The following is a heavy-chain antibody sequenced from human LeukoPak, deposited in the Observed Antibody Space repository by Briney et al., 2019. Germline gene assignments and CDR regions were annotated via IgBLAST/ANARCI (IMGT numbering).Heavy chain of an antibody. CDR1: GYPFTTWE. CDR3: ARGPRNDP. V-gene: IGHV1-8*01. CDR2: VHPNSGNT. J-gene: IGHJ5*02. D-gene: IGHD1-14*01. Sequence: ASVKVSCKTSGYPFTTWEINWVRQAAGQGLEWMGWVHPNSGNTAYAQKFQGRVTMTRDTSISTAYMERGGVRFDDTAVYFCARGPRNDPWGQGTLVTVSS.